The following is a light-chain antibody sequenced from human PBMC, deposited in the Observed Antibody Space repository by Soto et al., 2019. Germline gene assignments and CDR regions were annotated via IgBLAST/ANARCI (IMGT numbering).Light chain of an antibody. J-gene: IGLJ1*01. Sequence: QSALTQRAYVSGSPGQSVTISCTGTSSDVGGYNYVSWYQQHPGKAPKLMIYDVSNRPSGVSNRFSGSKSGNTASLTISGLQAEDEADYYCSSYTSSSTLVFGTGTKVTVL. CDR1: SSDVGGYNY. V-gene: IGLV2-14*01. CDR3: SSYTSSSTLV. CDR2: DVS.